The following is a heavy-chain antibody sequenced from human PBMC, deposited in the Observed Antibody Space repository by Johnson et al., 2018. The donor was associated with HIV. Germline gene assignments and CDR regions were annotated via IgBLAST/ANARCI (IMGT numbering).Heavy chain of an antibody. V-gene: IGHV3-11*04. Sequence: QVHLVESGGGLVKHGGSLRLSCAASGFSFSDYYMSWIRQAPGKGLEWISYISRSGSTIYYADSVKGRFTISRDNAKNSLYLQMNSLRAEDTAVYYCARRRRDGDAFDIWGQGTMVTVSS. J-gene: IGHJ3*02. D-gene: IGHD5-24*01. CDR3: ARRRRDGDAFDI. CDR1: GFSFSDYY. CDR2: ISRSGSTI.